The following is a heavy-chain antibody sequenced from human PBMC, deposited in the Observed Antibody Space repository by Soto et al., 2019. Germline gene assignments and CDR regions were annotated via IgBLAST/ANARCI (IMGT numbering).Heavy chain of an antibody. D-gene: IGHD6-19*01. J-gene: IGHJ3*02. CDR1: GFTFSSYG. CDR3: AKDLRQAVADYDAFDI. V-gene: IGHV3-30*18. Sequence: GGSLRLSCAASGFTFSSYGMHWVRQAPGKGLEWVAVISYDGSNKYYADSVKGRFTISRDNSKNTLYLQMNSLRAEDTAVYYCAKDLRQAVADYDAFDIWGQGTMVTVSS. CDR2: ISYDGSNK.